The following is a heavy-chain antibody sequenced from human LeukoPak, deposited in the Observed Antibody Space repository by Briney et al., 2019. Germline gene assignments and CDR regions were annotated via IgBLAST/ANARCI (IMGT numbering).Heavy chain of an antibody. J-gene: IGHJ6*03. Sequence: GASVKVSCNASGGTFSSYAISWVRQAPGQGLEWMGGIIPIFGTANYAQKFQGRVTITADESTSTAYMELSSLRSEDTAVYYCARGDVGRNYYYMDVWGKGTTVTVSS. D-gene: IGHD1-26*01. CDR2: IIPIFGTA. CDR1: GGTFSSYA. V-gene: IGHV1-69*13. CDR3: ARGDVGRNYYYMDV.